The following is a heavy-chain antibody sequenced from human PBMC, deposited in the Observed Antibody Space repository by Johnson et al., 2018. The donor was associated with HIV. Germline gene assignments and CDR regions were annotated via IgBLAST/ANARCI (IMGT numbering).Heavy chain of an antibody. CDR3: AREGVAAAPDASGI. CDR2: ISSSGSTI. V-gene: IGHV3-11*04. J-gene: IGHJ3*02. Sequence: QVQLVESGGGLVKPGGSLRLSCAASGFTFSDNYMSWIRQAPGKGLEWFSYISSSGSTIYYADSVKGRFTISRDNAKNSLYLQMSSLRAEDTAVYYCAREGVAAAPDASGIWGQGTMVTVSS. CDR1: GFTFSDNY. D-gene: IGHD2-15*01.